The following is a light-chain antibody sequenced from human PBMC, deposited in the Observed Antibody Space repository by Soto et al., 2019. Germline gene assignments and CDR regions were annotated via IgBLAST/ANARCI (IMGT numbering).Light chain of an antibody. CDR3: QQTYFTTGT. J-gene: IGKJ1*01. V-gene: IGKV1-39*01. CDR2: AAS. CDR1: QSISVW. Sequence: DIQMTQSPSTLSASVGDRVTITCRASQSISVWLAWYQQKAGKAPKLLIYAASTLQSGVPSRFSGSGSGTDFTLTISILQPEDFATYYCQQTYFTTGTFGQGTKVDIK.